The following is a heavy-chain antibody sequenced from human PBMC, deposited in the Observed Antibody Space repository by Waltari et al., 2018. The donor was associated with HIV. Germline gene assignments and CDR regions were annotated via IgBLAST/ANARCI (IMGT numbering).Heavy chain of an antibody. J-gene: IGHJ4*02. D-gene: IGHD6-19*01. CDR1: GLTSRGFP. Sequence: EVQLVESGGGLVQPGGSLTLSCAASGLTSRGFPLHWVRQASGKGLEWVGRIRTKANSYATAYAASVKGRFIISRDDSKNTAYLQMNNLKTEDTAVYYCTRLVAAVAGTGYWGQGTLVTVSS. CDR2: IRTKANSYAT. CDR3: TRLVAAVAGTGY. V-gene: IGHV3-73*01.